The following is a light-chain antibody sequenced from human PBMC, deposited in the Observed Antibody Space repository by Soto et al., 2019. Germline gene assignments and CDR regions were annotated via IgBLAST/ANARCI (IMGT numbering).Light chain of an antibody. V-gene: IGKV3-11*01. J-gene: IGKJ1*01. CDR2: DAS. CDR3: QQRTNWPLT. CDR1: QSVSSY. Sequence: EMVLTQSPATLSLSPGERATLSCRASQSVSSYFAWYQQKPGQAPRLLIYDASNRATGIPARFSGSGSGTDFALTISSLEPEDFAVYYCQQRTNWPLTFGQGPKV.